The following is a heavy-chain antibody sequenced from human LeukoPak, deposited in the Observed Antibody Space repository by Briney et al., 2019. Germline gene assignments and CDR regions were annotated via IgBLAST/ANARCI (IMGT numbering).Heavy chain of an antibody. CDR3: ATCSGGSYDAFDI. V-gene: IGHV1-69*04. CDR2: IIPILGIA. CDR1: GGTFSSYA. J-gene: IGHJ3*02. D-gene: IGHD2-15*01. Sequence: ASVKVSCKASGGTFSSYAISWVRQAPGQGLEWMGRIIPILGIANYAQKFQGRVTITADKSTSTAYMELSSLRSEDTAVYYCATCSGGSYDAFDIWGQGTMVTVSS.